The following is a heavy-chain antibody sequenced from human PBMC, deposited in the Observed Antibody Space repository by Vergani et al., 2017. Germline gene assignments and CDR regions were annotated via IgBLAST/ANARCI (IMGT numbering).Heavy chain of an antibody. V-gene: IGHV3-30*18. CDR2: ISYDGSNK. CDR1: GFTFSSYG. D-gene: IGHD2-21*02. CDR3: AKESVVTDPY. J-gene: IGHJ4*02. Sequence: QVQLVESGGGVVQPGRSLRLSCAASGFTFSSYGMHWVRQAPGKGLEWVAVISYDGSNKYYADSVKGRFTISRDNSKNTLYLQMNSLRAEDTAVYYCAKESVVTDPYWGQGTLVTVSS.